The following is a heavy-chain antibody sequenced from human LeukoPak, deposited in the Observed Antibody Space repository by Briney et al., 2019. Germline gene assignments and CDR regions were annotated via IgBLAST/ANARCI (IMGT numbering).Heavy chain of an antibody. J-gene: IGHJ6*03. Sequence: GGSLRLSCAESGFTFSSYGMQWVRQAPGKGLEWVEFIRYDGSNKYYADSVRGRFTISRDNSKNTLYLQMNSLRAEDTAVYYCAKDGVGATTGDYYYMDVWGKGTTVTVSS. V-gene: IGHV3-30*02. CDR2: IRYDGSNK. CDR3: AKDGVGATTGDYYYMDV. CDR1: GFTFSSYG. D-gene: IGHD1-26*01.